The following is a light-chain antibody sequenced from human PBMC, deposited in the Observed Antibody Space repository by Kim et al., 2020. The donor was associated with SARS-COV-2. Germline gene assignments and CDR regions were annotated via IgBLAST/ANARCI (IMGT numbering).Light chain of an antibody. CDR1: QSISSY. V-gene: IGKV1-39*01. J-gene: IGKJ1*01. Sequence: ASVGDRVTITGRASQSISSYLNWYQQKPGKAPNLLIYAASSLQSGVPSRCSGSGSGTDFTLTISSLQPEDFATYYCQQSYSTPWTFGQGTKVDIK. CDR2: AAS. CDR3: QQSYSTPWT.